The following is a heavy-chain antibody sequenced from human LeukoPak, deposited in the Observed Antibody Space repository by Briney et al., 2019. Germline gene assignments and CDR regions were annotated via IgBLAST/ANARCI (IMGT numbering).Heavy chain of an antibody. D-gene: IGHD2-2*01. CDR1: GFTFSSDS. CDR2: INNNGVST. Sequence: PGGSLRLSCAASGFTFSSDSMTWVRQAPGKGLEWVSTINNNGVSTFYADPVRGRFTISRDNSKNTLYLHMNSLSAEDTAVYYCAKDSFCTRWGQGTLVTVSS. V-gene: IGHV3-23*01. CDR3: AKDSFCTR. J-gene: IGHJ4*02.